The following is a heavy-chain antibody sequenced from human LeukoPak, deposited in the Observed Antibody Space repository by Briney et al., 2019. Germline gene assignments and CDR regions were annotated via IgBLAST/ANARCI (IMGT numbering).Heavy chain of an antibody. CDR1: GYTFTSYG. CDR2: ISAYNGNT. CDR3: ARESTNSGSYPDSGDY. V-gene: IGHV1-18*01. J-gene: IGHJ4*02. D-gene: IGHD1-26*01. Sequence: GASVKVSCKASGYTFTSYGISWVRQAPGQGLEWMGWISAYNGNTNYAQKLQGRVTMTTDTSTSTAYMELRSLRSNDTAVYYCARESTNSGSYPDSGDYWGQGTLVTVSS.